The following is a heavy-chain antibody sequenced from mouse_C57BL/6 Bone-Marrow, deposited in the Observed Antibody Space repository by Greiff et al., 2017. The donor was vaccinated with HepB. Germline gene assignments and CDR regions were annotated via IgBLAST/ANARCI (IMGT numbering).Heavy chain of an antibody. J-gene: IGHJ1*03. V-gene: IGHV5-9-1*02. CDR1: GFTFSSYA. D-gene: IGHD3-3*01. Sequence: EVKLVESGEGLVKPGGSLKLSCAASGFTFSSYAMSWVRRTPEKRLEWVAYISSGGDYIYYADTVKGRFTISRDNARNTLYLQMSSLKSEDTSMYYCTRGDLLDWYFDFWGTGTTVTVSS. CDR2: ISSGGDYI. CDR3: TRGDLLDWYFDF.